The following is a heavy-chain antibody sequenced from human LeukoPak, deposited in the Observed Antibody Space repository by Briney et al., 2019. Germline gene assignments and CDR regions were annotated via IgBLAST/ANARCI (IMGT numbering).Heavy chain of an antibody. V-gene: IGHV3-30*02. Sequence: GGSLRLSCAASGFTFSSYGMHWVRQAPGKGLEWVAFIRYDGSNKYYADSVKGRFTISRDNSKNTLYLRMNSLRAEDTAVYYCAKDRPLMVRGVPRYFDYWGQGTLVTVSS. CDR2: IRYDGSNK. J-gene: IGHJ4*02. D-gene: IGHD3-10*01. CDR3: AKDRPLMVRGVPRYFDY. CDR1: GFTFSSYG.